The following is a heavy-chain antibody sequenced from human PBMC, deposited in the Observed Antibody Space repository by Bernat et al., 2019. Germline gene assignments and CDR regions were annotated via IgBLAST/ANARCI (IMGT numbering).Heavy chain of an antibody. CDR2: IDRDGSST. V-gene: IGHV3-74*01. D-gene: IGHD5-24*01. Sequence: EVQLVESGGGLVQPGGSLRLSCAASGFTFSSYWMHWVRQAPDKGLVWVSRIDRDGSSTNYADSVRGRFTISRDNAKNTLYLQMNSLRAEDTAVYYCARGDGYKSIIDYWGQGTLVAVSS. CDR3: ARGDGYKSIIDY. CDR1: GFTFSSYW. J-gene: IGHJ4*02.